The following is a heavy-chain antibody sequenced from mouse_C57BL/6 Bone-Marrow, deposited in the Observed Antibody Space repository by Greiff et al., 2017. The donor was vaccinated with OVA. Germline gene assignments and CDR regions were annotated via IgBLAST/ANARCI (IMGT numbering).Heavy chain of an antibody. J-gene: IGHJ1*03. CDR2: IYPGNSDT. D-gene: IGHD1-1*01. Sequence: VQLKESGTVLARPGASVKMSCKTSGYTFTSYWMHWVKQRPGQGLEWIGAIYPGNSDTSYNQKFKGKAKLTAVTSASTAYMELSSLTNEDSAVYYSPRCGRIYYSGRSYVDWYFAVWGTGTTVTLSS. CDR3: PRCGRIYYSGRSYVDWYFAV. V-gene: IGHV1-5*01. CDR1: GYTFTSYW.